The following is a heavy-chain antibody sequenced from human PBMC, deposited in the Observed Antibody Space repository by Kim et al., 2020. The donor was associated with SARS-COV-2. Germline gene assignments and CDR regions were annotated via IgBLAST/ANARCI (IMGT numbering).Heavy chain of an antibody. V-gene: IGHV1-69*13. D-gene: IGHD3-3*01. CDR2: IIPIFGTA. Sequence: SVKVSCKASGGTFSSYAISWVRQAPGQGLEWMGGIIPIFGTANYAQKFQGRVTITADESTSTAYMELSSLRSEDTAVYYCARDKTIFGVDDPLDYWGQGTLVTVSS. CDR3: ARDKTIFGVDDPLDY. CDR1: GGTFSSYA. J-gene: IGHJ4*02.